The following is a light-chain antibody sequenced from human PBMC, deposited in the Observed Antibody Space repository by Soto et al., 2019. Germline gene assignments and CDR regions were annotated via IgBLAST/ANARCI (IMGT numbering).Light chain of an antibody. V-gene: IGLV2-14*03. CDR3: TSYTRSSTYV. Sequence: SVLTQPASVSGSPGQSITISCTGTSSDIGAYNYVSWYQQHPGKAPKLMIYDVNNRPSGVSNRFSGSKSGNTASLTISGLQAEDEADYFCTSYTRSSTYVFGTGTRSPS. CDR2: DVN. CDR1: SSDIGAYNY. J-gene: IGLJ1*01.